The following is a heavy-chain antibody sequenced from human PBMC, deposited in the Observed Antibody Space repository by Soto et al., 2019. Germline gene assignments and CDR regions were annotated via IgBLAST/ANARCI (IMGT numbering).Heavy chain of an antibody. CDR1: GYTFTGYY. D-gene: IGHD6-19*01. CDR2: INPNSGGT. Sequence: QVQLVQSGAEVKKPGASVKVSCKASGYTFTGYYMHWVRQAPGQGLEWMGWINPNSGGTNYAQKFQGWVTMIRDTSISTAYMELSRLRSDDTAVYYCARDRGSIAVAGNFDYWGQGTLVTVSS. CDR3: ARDRGSIAVAGNFDY. V-gene: IGHV1-2*04. J-gene: IGHJ4*02.